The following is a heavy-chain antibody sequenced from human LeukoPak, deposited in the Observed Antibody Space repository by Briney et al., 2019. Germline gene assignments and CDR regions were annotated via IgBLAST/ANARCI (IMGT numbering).Heavy chain of an antibody. D-gene: IGHD3-16*01. CDR2: MNPNSGNT. Sequence: ASVKVSCKASGYTFTTYDINWVRQATGQGLEWMGWMNPNSGNTGYAQRFQGRVTMTRDTSISTAYMELNSLTSEDTAVYYCARAPDTLYWFDPWGQGTLVTVSS. J-gene: IGHJ5*02. CDR1: GYTFTTYD. CDR3: ARAPDTLYWFDP. V-gene: IGHV1-8*01.